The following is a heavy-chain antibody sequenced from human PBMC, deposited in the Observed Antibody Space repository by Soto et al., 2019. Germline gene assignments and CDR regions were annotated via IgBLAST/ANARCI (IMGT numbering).Heavy chain of an antibody. Sequence: EVQLLESGGGLVQPGGSLRLSCAASGFTFSSYVMSWVRQAPGKGLEWVSAISGSGGSTYYADSVKGRFTISRDNSKNTLYLQMNSLRAEDTAVYYCAKRSGSGSSAPYFDYWGQGTLVTVSS. V-gene: IGHV3-23*01. J-gene: IGHJ4*02. D-gene: IGHD3-10*01. CDR3: AKRSGSGSSAPYFDY. CDR2: ISGSGGST. CDR1: GFTFSSYV.